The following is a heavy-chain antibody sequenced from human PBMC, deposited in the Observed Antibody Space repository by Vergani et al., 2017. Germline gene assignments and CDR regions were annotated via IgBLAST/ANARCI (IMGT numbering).Heavy chain of an antibody. CDR1: GFTLSSYW. CDR3: ARVPPYYYDSSGYRDY. V-gene: IGHV3-7*03. J-gene: IGHJ4*02. D-gene: IGHD3-22*01. Sequence: EVQLVKSGGGLVQPGGSLRLSCAASGFTLSSYWMSWVRQAPGKGLEWVANIKQDGREKYYVDSVKGRFTISRDNAKNSLYLRMNSLRAEDTAVYYCARVPPYYYDSSGYRDYGGQGTLVTVSS. CDR2: IKQDGREK.